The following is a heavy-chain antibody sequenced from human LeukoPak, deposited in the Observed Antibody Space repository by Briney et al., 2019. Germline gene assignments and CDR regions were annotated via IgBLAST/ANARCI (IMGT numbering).Heavy chain of an antibody. D-gene: IGHD2/OR15-2a*01. V-gene: IGHV3-23*01. J-gene: IGHJ4*02. CDR3: AKVGTVYFPLDF. CDR2: ISGRSGTT. Sequence: PGGSLRLSRVASGFTFTSSAMSWVRQAPGKGLEWVSAISGRSGTTYYADSVKGRFTISRDNSKNTLYLQMNSLRAGDTAVYYCAKVGTVYFPLDFWGQGTLVTVSS. CDR1: GFTFTSSA.